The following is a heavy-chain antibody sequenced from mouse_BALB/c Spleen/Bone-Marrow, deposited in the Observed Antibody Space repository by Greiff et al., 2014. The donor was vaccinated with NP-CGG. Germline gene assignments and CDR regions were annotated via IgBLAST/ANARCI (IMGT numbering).Heavy chain of an antibody. V-gene: IGHV1-69*02. Sequence: QVQLQQPGAELVRPGASVKLSCKASGYTFTSYWINWVKQRPGQGLEWIGNIYPSDSYTNYNQKFKDKATLTVDKPSTTAYMQLSSPTSEDSAVYYCTRGGSSPYYFDYWGQGSTLTVSS. CDR2: IYPSDSYT. CDR1: GYTFTSYW. CDR3: TRGGSSPYYFDY. J-gene: IGHJ2*01. D-gene: IGHD1-1*01.